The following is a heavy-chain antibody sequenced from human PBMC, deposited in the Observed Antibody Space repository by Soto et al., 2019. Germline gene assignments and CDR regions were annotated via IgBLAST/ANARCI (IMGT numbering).Heavy chain of an antibody. CDR2: INQDGSEK. CDR1: ESTVSRDW. Sequence: EVHLVESGGGLVQTGGSLRLSCAIFESTVSRDWMNWVRQAPGKGLEWVAHINQDGSEKYYVDSVKGRFTISRENAKKSLYRQMNSLGPADTAMYYCSGGVGDAFWGQGTLVTVSS. D-gene: IGHD1-26*01. V-gene: IGHV3-7*04. J-gene: IGHJ4*02. CDR3: SGGVGDAF.